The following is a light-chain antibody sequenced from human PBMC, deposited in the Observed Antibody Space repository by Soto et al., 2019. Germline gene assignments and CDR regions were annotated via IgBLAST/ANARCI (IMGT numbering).Light chain of an antibody. CDR2: DVS. V-gene: IGKV3-11*01. Sequence: EIVLTQSPATLSLSPGERATLSCRASQSVSSYLAWYQQRPGQAPRLLIYDVSNGATGIPARFSGSGSGTDFTLTISSLEPEDFAVYYCQQSSDWQLTFGGGTQVEIK. CDR3: QQSSDWQLT. CDR1: QSVSSY. J-gene: IGKJ4*01.